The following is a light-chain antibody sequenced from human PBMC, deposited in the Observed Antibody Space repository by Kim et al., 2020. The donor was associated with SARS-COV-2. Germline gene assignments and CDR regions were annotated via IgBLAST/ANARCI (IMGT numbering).Light chain of an antibody. CDR3: QQFENLPIT. CDR1: QDISNY. CDR2: DAS. V-gene: IGKV1-33*01. J-gene: IGKJ5*01. Sequence: DIQMTQSPSSLSASVGDRVTITCQASQDISNYLNWYQQKPGKAPKLLIYDASHLETGVPSRFSGSGSGTDFTFNISSLQPEDIATYYCQQFENLPITFGQGTRLEIK.